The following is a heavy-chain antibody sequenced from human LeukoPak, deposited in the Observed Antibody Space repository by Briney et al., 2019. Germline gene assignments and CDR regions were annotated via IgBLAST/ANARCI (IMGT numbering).Heavy chain of an antibody. CDR1: GFSFSNYW. D-gene: IGHD2-21*01. Sequence: GGSLRLSCAVSGFSFSNYWVRWVRQAPGKGLEWVGNIKEDGSYKNYVGSVKGRFTISRDNAKNSLYLEMNSLRAEDTAVYYCVRDESVVPTPRFDYWGQRTQVTVSS. J-gene: IGHJ4*02. CDR3: VRDESVVPTPRFDY. CDR2: IKEDGSYK. V-gene: IGHV3-7*01.